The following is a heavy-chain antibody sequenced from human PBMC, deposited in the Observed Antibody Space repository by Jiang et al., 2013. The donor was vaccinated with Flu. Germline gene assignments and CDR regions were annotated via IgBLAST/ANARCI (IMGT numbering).Heavy chain of an antibody. CDR1: GGSISSGSYY. J-gene: IGHJ2*01. Sequence: GLVKPSETLSLTCTVSGGSISSGSYYWSWIRQPAGKGLEWIGRIYTSGSTNYNPSLKSRVSISIDTSKNQFSLKLSSVTAADTAVYYCARSTVLTPNWYFDLWGRGTLVTVSS. V-gene: IGHV4-61*02. D-gene: IGHD3-10*01. CDR3: ARSTVLTPNWYFDL. CDR2: IYTSGST.